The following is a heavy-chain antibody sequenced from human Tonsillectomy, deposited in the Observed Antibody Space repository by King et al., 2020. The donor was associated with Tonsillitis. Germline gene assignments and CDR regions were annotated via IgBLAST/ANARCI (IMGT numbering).Heavy chain of an antibody. CDR2: IYYSGST. J-gene: IGHJ4*02. CDR3: ASLLRAPYYDSSGYYFDY. CDR1: GGSISSSSYY. V-gene: IGHV4-39*01. Sequence: LQLQESGPGLVKPSETLSLTCTVSGGSISSSSYYWGWIRQPPGKGLEWIGNIYYSGSTYYNSSLKSRVTISVDTSKNLFSLKLSSVTAADTAVYYCASLLRAPYYDSSGYYFDYWGQGTLVTVSS. D-gene: IGHD3-22*01.